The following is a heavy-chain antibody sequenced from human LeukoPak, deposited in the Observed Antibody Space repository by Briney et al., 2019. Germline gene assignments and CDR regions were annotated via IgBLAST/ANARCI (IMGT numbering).Heavy chain of an antibody. D-gene: IGHD6-19*01. J-gene: IGHJ4*02. Sequence: GGSLRLSCVASGFTFSSYATSWVRQAPGKGLEWVSVISGSGGSTYYADSVEGRFTISRDNSKNTLYLQMNSLRAEDTAVYYCAKDLDKAVAGTFFYWGQGTLVTVSS. CDR2: ISGSGGST. CDR1: GFTFSSYA. V-gene: IGHV3-23*01. CDR3: AKDLDKAVAGTFFY.